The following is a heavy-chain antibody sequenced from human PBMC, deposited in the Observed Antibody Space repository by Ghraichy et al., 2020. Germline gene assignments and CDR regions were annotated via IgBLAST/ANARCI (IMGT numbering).Heavy chain of an antibody. CDR2: ISPNNGHT. V-gene: IGHV1-18*01. Sequence: ASVKVSCKASGYTFNNFGLTWVRQAPGQGLEWMGWISPNNGHTNYAQKFQGRVTMTTDTSTSTAYMELRSLRSDDTAVYYCARGLPVVVIAPTHPLYDYWGQGTLVTVSS. J-gene: IGHJ4*02. CDR1: GYTFNNFG. D-gene: IGHD2-15*01. CDR3: ARGLPVVVIAPTHPLYDY.